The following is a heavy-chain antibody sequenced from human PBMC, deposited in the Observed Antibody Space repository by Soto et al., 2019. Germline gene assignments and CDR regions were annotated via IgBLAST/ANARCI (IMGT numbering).Heavy chain of an antibody. CDR1: GYTFTGYY. V-gene: IGHV1-24*01. CDR2: FDPEDGET. CDR3: ARRTYYYDSSGYYPFDY. D-gene: IGHD3-22*01. Sequence: ASVKVSCKASGYTFTGYYMHWVRQAPGKGLEWMGGFDPEDGETIYAQKFQGRVTMTEDTSTNTAYMELSSLRSEDTAVYYCARRTYYYDSSGYYPFDYWGQGTLVTVSS. J-gene: IGHJ4*02.